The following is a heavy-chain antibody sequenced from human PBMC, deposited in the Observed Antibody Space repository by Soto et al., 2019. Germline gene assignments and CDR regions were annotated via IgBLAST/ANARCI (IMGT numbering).Heavy chain of an antibody. D-gene: IGHD2-8*02. CDR3: ARGSASKSGHLWYFDL. CDR2: IYSGGST. CDR1: GFTVSSNY. V-gene: IGHV3-53*01. Sequence: GGSLRLSCAASGFTVSSNYMSWVRQAPGKGLEWVSVIYSGGSTYYADSVRGRFTISRDNSKNTLYLQMKSLRAEDTAVYYCARGSASKSGHLWYFDLWGRGALVTVSS. J-gene: IGHJ2*01.